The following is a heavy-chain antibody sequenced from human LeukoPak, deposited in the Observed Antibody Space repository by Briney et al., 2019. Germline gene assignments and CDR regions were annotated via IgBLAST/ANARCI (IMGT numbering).Heavy chain of an antibody. CDR1: GYTFTGYY. Sequence: DSVTVSCTASGYTFTGYYMHWVRQAPGQGLEWMGWINPNSGGTNYAQKFQGRVTMTRDTSISTAYMELSRLRSDDTAVYYCAREGCSSTSCYPWFDPWGQGTLVTVSS. CDR3: AREGCSSTSCYPWFDP. J-gene: IGHJ5*02. D-gene: IGHD2-2*01. V-gene: IGHV1-2*02. CDR2: INPNSGGT.